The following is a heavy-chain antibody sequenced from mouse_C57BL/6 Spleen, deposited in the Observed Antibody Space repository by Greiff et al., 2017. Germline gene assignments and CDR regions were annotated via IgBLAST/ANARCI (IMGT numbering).Heavy chain of an antibody. CDR1: GYTFTSYW. J-gene: IGHJ3*01. V-gene: IGHV1-61*01. D-gene: IGHD3-2*02. CDR3: ARQLRLRAWCAY. Sequence: QVQLQQPGAELVRPGSSVKLSCKASGYTFTSYWMDWVKQRPGQGLEWIGNIYPSDSETHYNQKFKDKATLTVAQSSSTAYMQLSSLTSEDSAVYYCARQLRLRAWCAYWGQGTLVTVSA. CDR2: IYPSDSET.